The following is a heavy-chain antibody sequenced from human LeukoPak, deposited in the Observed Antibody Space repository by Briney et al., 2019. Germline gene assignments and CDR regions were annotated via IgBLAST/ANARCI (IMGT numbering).Heavy chain of an antibody. J-gene: IGHJ6*02. D-gene: IGHD3-10*01. Sequence: SVKVSCKASGGTFSSYAISWVRQAPGQGLEWMGRTIPIFGIANYAQKFQGRVTITADKSTSTAYMELSSLRSEDTAVYYCARDRGTQRGCWDVWGQGTTVTVSS. CDR3: ARDRGTQRGCWDV. CDR2: TIPIFGIA. CDR1: GGTFSSYA. V-gene: IGHV1-69*04.